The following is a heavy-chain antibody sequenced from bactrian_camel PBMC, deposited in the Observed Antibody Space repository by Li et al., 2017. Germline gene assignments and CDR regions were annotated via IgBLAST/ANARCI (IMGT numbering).Heavy chain of an antibody. D-gene: IGHD1*01. CDR1: GITDSRCF. Sequence: HVQLVESGGGSVQAGGSLWLSCAASGITDSRCFLGWYRQVPGSGEERELVATFISDGHTYYPDSVRSRFTISQDNVNNTLYLQMNSRKTEDTAIYVCHGQLGDDDGTRLCYSYWGQGTQVTVS. CDR2: FISDGHT. CDR3: HGQLGDDDGTRLCYSY. J-gene: IGHJ4*01. V-gene: IGHV3S55*01.